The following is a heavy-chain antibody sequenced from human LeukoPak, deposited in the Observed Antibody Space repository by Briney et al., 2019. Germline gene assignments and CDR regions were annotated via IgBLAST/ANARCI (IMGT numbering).Heavy chain of an antibody. CDR2: ISAYNGNT. CDR1: GYTFTSYG. D-gene: IGHD3-9*01. CDR3: AREFFRYFEARLDY. J-gene: IGHJ4*02. V-gene: IGHV1-18*01. Sequence: ASVKVSCKASGYTFTSYGISWVRQAPGQGLEWMGWISAYNGNTNYAQKLQGRVTMTTDTSTGTAYMELRSLRSDDTAVYYCAREFFRYFEARLDYWGQGTLVTVSS.